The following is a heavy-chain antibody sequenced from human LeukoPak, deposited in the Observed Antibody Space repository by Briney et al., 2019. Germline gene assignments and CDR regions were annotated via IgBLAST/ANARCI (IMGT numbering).Heavy chain of an antibody. J-gene: IGHJ4*02. CDR1: GYSFSSYR. CDR3: AREDYGDYPFDY. V-gene: IGHV1-18*01. CDR2: ISAHSGNT. Sequence: ASVKASCKASGYSFSSYRINWVRQAPGQGLEWMGWISAHSGNTNYAQKLQGRVTMTTDTSTSTVYMELRSLRPDDTAVYYCAREDYGDYPFDYWGQGTLVTVSS. D-gene: IGHD4-17*01.